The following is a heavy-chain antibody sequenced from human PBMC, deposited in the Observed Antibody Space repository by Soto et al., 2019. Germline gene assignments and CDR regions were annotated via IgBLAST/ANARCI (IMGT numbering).Heavy chain of an antibody. Sequence: ASVKVSCKASGYTFTSYAMHWVRQAPGQRLEWMGWINAGNGNTEYSQKFQGRVTITRDTSASTAYMELSSLRSEDTAVYYCASGDIVATQDMFYYYYGMDVWGQGTTVTVSS. CDR2: INAGNGNT. D-gene: IGHD5-12*01. CDR3: ASGDIVATQDMFYYYYGMDV. V-gene: IGHV1-3*01. J-gene: IGHJ6*02. CDR1: GYTFTSYA.